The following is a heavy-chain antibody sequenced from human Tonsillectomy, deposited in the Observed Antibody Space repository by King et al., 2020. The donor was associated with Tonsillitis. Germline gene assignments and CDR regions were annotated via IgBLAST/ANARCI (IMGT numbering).Heavy chain of an antibody. CDR1: GFTFDDYA. CDR2: ISWNSGMI. Sequence: VQLVESGGGLVQPGRSLRLSCAASGFTFDDYAMHWVRQAPGKGLEWVSGISWNSGMIGYADSVKGRFTISRDNANNSLYLQMSSLRAEDTALYYCAKGESQLWLLSDAFDIWGQGTMVTVSS. D-gene: IGHD5-18*01. V-gene: IGHV3-9*01. J-gene: IGHJ3*02. CDR3: AKGESQLWLLSDAFDI.